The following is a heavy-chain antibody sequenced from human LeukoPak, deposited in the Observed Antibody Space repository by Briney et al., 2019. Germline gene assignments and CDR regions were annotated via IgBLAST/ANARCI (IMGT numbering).Heavy chain of an antibody. Sequence: GESLRISCKGSGYSFTSYWIGWVRQMPGKGLEWMGIIYPGDSDTRYSPSFQGQVTISADKSISTAYLQWSSLKASDTAMYYCARLQAYSYGPDAFDIWGQGTMVTVSS. CDR1: GYSFTSYW. CDR3: ARLQAYSYGPDAFDI. CDR2: IYPGDSDT. J-gene: IGHJ3*02. V-gene: IGHV5-51*01. D-gene: IGHD5-18*01.